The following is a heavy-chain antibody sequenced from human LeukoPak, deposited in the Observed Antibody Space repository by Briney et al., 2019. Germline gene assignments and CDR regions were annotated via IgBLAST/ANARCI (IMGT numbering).Heavy chain of an antibody. D-gene: IGHD3-22*01. V-gene: IGHV3-21*01. CDR3: ARDLSSYYYDSSGYYCDY. Sequence: PGGSLRLSCAASGFTFSGYSMNWVRQAPGKGLEWVSSISSSSSYIYYADSVKGRFTISRDNAKNSLYLQMNSLRAEDTAVYYCARDLSSYYYDSSGYYCDYWGQGTLVTVSS. J-gene: IGHJ4*02. CDR1: GFTFSGYS. CDR2: ISSSSSYI.